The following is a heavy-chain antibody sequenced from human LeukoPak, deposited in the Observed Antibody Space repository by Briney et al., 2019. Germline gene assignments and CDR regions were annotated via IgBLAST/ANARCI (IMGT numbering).Heavy chain of an antibody. CDR1: GFTFSSYA. Sequence: GGSLRLPCAASGFTFSSYAMHWVRQAPGKGLEGVAVISYDGSNKYYADSVKGRFTISRDNSKNTLYLQMNSLRAEDTAVYYCARDLVSSAIDYWGQGTLVTVSS. V-gene: IGHV3-30-3*01. J-gene: IGHJ4*02. D-gene: IGHD6-25*01. CDR2: ISYDGSNK. CDR3: ARDLVSSAIDY.